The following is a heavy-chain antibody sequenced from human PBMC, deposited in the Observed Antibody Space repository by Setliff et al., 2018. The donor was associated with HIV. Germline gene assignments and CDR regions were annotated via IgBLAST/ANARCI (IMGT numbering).Heavy chain of an antibody. D-gene: IGHD1-26*01. CDR1: GFAFSGHQ. CDR2: IKQDGSDK. J-gene: IGHJ1*01. V-gene: IGHV3-7*01. Sequence: GGSLRLSCAASGFAFSGHQMSWVRQVPGKGLEWVAKIKQDGSDKYYADSVKGRFTISRDNAKNSLYLQMNTLRAEDTAVYYCAKAGWELLSSFQHWGQGTLVTVSS. CDR3: AKAGWELLSSFQH.